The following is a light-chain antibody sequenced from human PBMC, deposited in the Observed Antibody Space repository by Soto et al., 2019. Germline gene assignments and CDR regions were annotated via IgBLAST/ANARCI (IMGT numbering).Light chain of an antibody. CDR1: QSVSSSY. CDR2: SAS. CDR3: QQYGSSPPIT. Sequence: EIVLTQSPGTLSSSPGERATLSCWASQSVSSSYLAWYQQKPGQAPRLLIYSASSRATGIPDRFSGSGSGTDFTLTISRLEPEDFAVYYCQQYGSSPPITFGGGTKVEIK. V-gene: IGKV3-20*01. J-gene: IGKJ4*01.